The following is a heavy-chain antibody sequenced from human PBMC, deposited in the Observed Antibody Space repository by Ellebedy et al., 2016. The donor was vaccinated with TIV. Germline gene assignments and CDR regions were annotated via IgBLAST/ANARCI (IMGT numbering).Heavy chain of an antibody. CDR1: GFTVSSNY. CDR2: IYSGGST. Sequence: GGSLRLSXAASGFTVSSNYMSWVRQAPGKGLEWVSVIYSGGSTYYADSVKGRFTISRDNSKNTLYLQMNSLRAKDTAVYYCARDYGDVHWYFDYWGQGTLVTVSS. CDR3: ARDYGDVHWYFDY. V-gene: IGHV3-53*01. J-gene: IGHJ4*02. D-gene: IGHD4-17*01.